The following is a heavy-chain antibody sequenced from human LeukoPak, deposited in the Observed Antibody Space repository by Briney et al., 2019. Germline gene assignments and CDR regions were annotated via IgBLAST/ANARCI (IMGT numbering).Heavy chain of an antibody. CDR3: ARVDIAAADHPDYYYYYGMDV. D-gene: IGHD6-13*01. J-gene: IGHJ6*02. CDR1: GFTFSSYA. V-gene: IGHV3-23*01. CDR2: ISGSGGST. Sequence: PGGSLRLSCAASGFTFSSYAMSWVRQAPGKGLEWVSAISGSGGSTYYADSVKGRFTISRDNSKNTLYLQMNSLRAEDTAVYYCARVDIAAADHPDYYYYYGMDVWGQGTTVTVSS.